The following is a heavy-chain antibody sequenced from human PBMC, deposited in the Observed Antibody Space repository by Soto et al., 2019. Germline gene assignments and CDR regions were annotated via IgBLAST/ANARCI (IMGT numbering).Heavy chain of an antibody. J-gene: IGHJ4*02. D-gene: IGHD3-22*01. Sequence: EVQLVESGGGLVQPGGSLRLSCAASGFTFTSFGMTWVRQAPGRGLEWVSHINSGGSVILYADSVKGRVTISRDDPNTSLDLEMNSLRADATAVYFCARDEDGTYEFDYWGQGNLVTVSS. CDR3: ARDEDGTYEFDY. V-gene: IGHV3-48*04. CDR2: INSGGSVI. CDR1: GFTFTSFG.